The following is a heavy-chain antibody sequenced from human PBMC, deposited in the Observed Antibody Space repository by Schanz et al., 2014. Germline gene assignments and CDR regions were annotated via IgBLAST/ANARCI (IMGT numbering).Heavy chain of an antibody. Sequence: QVQLQESGPGLVKPSETLSLTCTVSGGSMSSFYWNWIRQPAGKGLEWIGRISTSGSPNYNPSHRSRVSMSIGTPKTHFPRRLSSLTAADTAVYYCATWRGDDSGGHGQFDYWGQGALVTVSS. D-gene: IGHD3-22*01. CDR3: ATWRGDDSGGHGQFDY. CDR2: ISTSGSP. J-gene: IGHJ4*02. CDR1: GGSMSSFY. V-gene: IGHV4-4*07.